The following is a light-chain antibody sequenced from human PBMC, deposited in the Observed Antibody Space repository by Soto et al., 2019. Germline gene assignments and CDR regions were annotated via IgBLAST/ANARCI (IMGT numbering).Light chain of an antibody. V-gene: IGLV2-8*01. CDR3: SSDTGGNNL. J-gene: IGLJ1*01. CDR1: SSDVGGYNY. CDR2: EVN. Sequence: QSALTQPPSASGSPGQSVTISCTGTSSDVGGYNYVSWYQQHPGKVPKLIVYEVNKRPSGVPDRFSGSKSGNTASLTVSGLQAEDEADYYCSSDTGGNNLFGTGTKLTVL.